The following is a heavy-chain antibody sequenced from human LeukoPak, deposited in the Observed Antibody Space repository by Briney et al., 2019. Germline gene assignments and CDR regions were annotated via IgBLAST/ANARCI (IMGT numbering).Heavy chain of an antibody. J-gene: IGHJ4*02. CDR1: GGSISSYY. Sequence: SETLSLTCTVSGGSISSYYWSWIRQPAGKGLEWIGRIYTSGSTNYNPSLKSRVTISVDTSKNQFSLKLSSVTAADTAVYYCARDADCSSTSCPRYFDYWGQGTLVTVSS. D-gene: IGHD2-2*01. CDR3: ARDADCSSTSCPRYFDY. CDR2: IYTSGST. V-gene: IGHV4-4*07.